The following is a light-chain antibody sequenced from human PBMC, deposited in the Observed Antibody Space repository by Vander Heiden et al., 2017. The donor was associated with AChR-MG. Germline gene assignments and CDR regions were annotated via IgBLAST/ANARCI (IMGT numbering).Light chain of an antibody. CDR3: AAWDDSLSGVV. CDR2: SNN. V-gene: IGLV1-47*02. CDR1: SSNIGSNY. Sequence: QSVLTQPPSASGTPGQRVTISCSGSSSNIGSNYVYWYQQLPGTAPKLLIYSNNQRPAGVPDRFSGSKSGTSASLAISRLRSEDEADYYCAAWDDSLSGVVFGGGTKLTGL. J-gene: IGLJ2*01.